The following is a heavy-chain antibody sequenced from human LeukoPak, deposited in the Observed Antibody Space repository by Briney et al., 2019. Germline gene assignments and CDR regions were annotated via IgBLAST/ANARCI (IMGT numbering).Heavy chain of an antibody. D-gene: IGHD3-10*01. Sequence: GGSLRLSCAASGFTFSAYWMHWVRQAPGKGLEWVSVIYSGGSTYYADSVKGRFTISRDNSKNTLYLQMNSLRAEDTAVYYCAVVRGVKRGAFDIWGQGTMVTVSS. J-gene: IGHJ3*02. CDR1: GFTFSAYW. CDR2: IYSGGST. CDR3: AVVRGVKRGAFDI. V-gene: IGHV3-66*01.